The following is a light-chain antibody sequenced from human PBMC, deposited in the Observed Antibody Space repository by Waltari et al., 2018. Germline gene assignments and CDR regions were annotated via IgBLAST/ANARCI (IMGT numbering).Light chain of an antibody. CDR1: QSVSSY. J-gene: IGKJ1*01. CDR3: QQRSNWPPWT. CDR2: YAS. Sequence: CRASQSVSSYLAWYQQKPGQAPRLLIYYASNRATGIPAMFSGSVSGTDFTLTISSLEPEDFAVYYCQQRSNWPPWTFGQGTKVEIK. V-gene: IGKV3-11*01.